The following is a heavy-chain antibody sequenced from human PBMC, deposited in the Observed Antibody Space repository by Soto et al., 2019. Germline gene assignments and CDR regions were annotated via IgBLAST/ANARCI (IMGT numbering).Heavy chain of an antibody. D-gene: IGHD4-17*01. J-gene: IGHJ3*01. CDR3: ATIGDHDGFDV. V-gene: IGHV3-21*06. CDR2: ISTSSIEI. Sequence: DVHLMESGGCLVQPGGSLRLSCAASGFTFSYYWMTWVRQAPGKGLEWVASISTSSIEIFYSDLVRGRFTIFRDNARNSLYLQMNSLRAEDTAVYYCATIGDHDGFDVWGQGTTVTVSS. CDR1: GFTFSYYW.